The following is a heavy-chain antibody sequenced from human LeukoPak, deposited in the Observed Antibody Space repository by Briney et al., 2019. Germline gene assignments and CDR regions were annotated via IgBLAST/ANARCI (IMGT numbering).Heavy chain of an antibody. CDR3: ARDSGLGYCSTTSCSYGLDV. V-gene: IGHV4-59*01. CDR2: IQYSGST. CDR1: DGSISNYY. J-gene: IGHJ6*02. Sequence: SEPLSLTCSVSDGSISNYYWTRIRQPPGKGLEWIGNIQYSGSTNFNPSLKSRVTVSVDTSKNQVSLKLRSVTAADTAVYYCARDSGLGYCSTTSCSYGLDVWGQGTTVFVS. D-gene: IGHD2-2*01.